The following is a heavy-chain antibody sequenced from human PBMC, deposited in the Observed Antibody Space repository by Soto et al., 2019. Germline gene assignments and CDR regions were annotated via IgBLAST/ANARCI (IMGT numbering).Heavy chain of an antibody. CDR3: ARTLIGNTIDL. Sequence: ASVKVSCKASGYTFFKYFIHWVRQAPGQGLEWIGIINPSRGSATYGPIFQGRVSLTTDMPTSTVYMELSSLRSEDTAIYYCARTLIGNTIDLWGQGTWVTVSS. CDR2: INPSRGSA. CDR1: GYTFFKYF. V-gene: IGHV1-46*01. J-gene: IGHJ3*01. D-gene: IGHD1-7*01.